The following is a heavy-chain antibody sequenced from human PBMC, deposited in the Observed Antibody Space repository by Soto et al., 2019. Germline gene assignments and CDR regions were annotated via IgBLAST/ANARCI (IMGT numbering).Heavy chain of an antibody. CDR2: IYYSGST. D-gene: IGHD5-12*01. CDR1: GGAVSSGSCY. CDR3: ARVALKDGYNFY. J-gene: IGHJ4*02. V-gene: IGHV4-61*01. Sequence: SETLSLTCTVSGGAVSSGSCYWSWIRRPPGKGLEWIGYIYYSGSTNYNPSLKSRVTISVDTSKNQFSLKLSSVTAAETAVYYCARVALKDGYNFYCGQGTLVTVS.